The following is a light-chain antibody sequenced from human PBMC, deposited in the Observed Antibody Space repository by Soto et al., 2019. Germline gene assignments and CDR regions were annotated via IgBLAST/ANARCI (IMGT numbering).Light chain of an antibody. CDR1: QSVSSN. V-gene: IGKV3-15*01. Sequence: EIVMTQSPATQSVSPGERATLSCRASQSVSSNLAWYQQKPGQAPRLLIYGASTRATGIPARFSGSGSGTEFTLTISSLQSEDFAIYYCQQYNSRLRTFGQGTKVEIK. J-gene: IGKJ1*01. CDR2: GAS. CDR3: QQYNSRLRT.